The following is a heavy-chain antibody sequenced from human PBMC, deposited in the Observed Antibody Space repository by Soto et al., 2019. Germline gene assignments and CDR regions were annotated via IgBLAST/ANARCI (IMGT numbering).Heavy chain of an antibody. V-gene: IGHV4-34*01. J-gene: IGHJ4*02. CDR1: GGSFSGYY. CDR3: ARGIAMKLVVHSDASDKYYLDS. Sequence: SESLSLTCAVYGGSFSGYYWSWIRQPPGKGLEWIGEINHSGSTNYNPSLKSRVTISVDTSKNQFSLKMTSVAAADTAMYYCARGIAMKLVVHSDASDKYYLDSWGQGTLVTVSS. CDR2: INHSGST. D-gene: IGHD3-22*01.